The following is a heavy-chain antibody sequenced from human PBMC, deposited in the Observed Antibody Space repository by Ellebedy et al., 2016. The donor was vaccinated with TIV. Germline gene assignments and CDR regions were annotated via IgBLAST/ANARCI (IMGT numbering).Heavy chain of an antibody. D-gene: IGHD6-13*01. CDR1: GGEITYYY. Sequence: MPSETLSLTCNVSGGEITYYYWCWIRQPPGKGLEWIGYIHDSGTTKYNPSLKSRVTISVDTSKNQFSLKLSPVTAADTAVYYGARWVFRRRFDSWGQGTLVTASS. CDR3: ARWVFRRRFDS. V-gene: IGHV4-59*01. CDR2: IHDSGTT. J-gene: IGHJ4*02.